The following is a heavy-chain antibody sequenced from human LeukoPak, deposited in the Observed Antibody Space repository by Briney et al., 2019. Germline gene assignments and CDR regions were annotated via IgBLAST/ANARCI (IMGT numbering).Heavy chain of an antibody. J-gene: IGHJ4*02. V-gene: IGHV4-59*01. D-gene: IGHD2-8*01. CDR2: VYHTGAS. CDR1: GASINNYD. CDR3: TRVVNGGHFDY. Sequence: SETLSLTCSVSGASINNYDWTWIRQPPGKGLEWIGYVYHTGASGYHPSLKRRVAMSLDTPSNQVSLNLRSVTAADTAVYFCTRVVNGGHFDYWGQGTLVTVSS.